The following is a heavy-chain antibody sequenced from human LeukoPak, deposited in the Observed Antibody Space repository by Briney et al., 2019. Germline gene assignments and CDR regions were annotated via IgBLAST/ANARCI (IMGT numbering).Heavy chain of an antibody. D-gene: IGHD4-23*01. CDR1: GFTFSSYA. CDR2: ISGSGGST. J-gene: IGHJ4*02. Sequence: GGSLRLSCAASGFTFSSYAMSWVRQAPGKGLEWVSAISGSGGSTYYADSVKGRFTISRDNSKNTLYLQMNSLRAENTAVYYCANNLLRWYFDYWGQGTLVTVSS. CDR3: ANNLLRWYFDY. V-gene: IGHV3-23*01.